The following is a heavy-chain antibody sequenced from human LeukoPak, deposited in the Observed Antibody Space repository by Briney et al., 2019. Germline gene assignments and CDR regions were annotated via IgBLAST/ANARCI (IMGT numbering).Heavy chain of an antibody. J-gene: IGHJ4*02. CDR2: ISGSGGST. Sequence: GGSLRLSCAASGFTFSSYAMGWVRQAPGKGLEWVSAISGSGGSTYYADSVKGRFTISRDNSKNTLYLQMNSLRAEDTAVYYCAKDGVVPAADIGHGYYFDYWGQGALVTVSS. D-gene: IGHD2-2*01. CDR1: GFTFSSYA. CDR3: AKDGVVPAADIGHGYYFDY. V-gene: IGHV3-23*01.